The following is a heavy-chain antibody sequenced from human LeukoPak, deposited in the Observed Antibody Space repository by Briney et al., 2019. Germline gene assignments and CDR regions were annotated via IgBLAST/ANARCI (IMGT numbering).Heavy chain of an antibody. V-gene: IGHV3-66*01. Sequence: PGGSLRLSCAASGFTVNTHYMSWVRQAPGKGLEWGSVIYKGGGTFYPDSVKGRFTISSDNSKNTVYLQMNSLRAEDTAVYHCAATLDASGNYYFFHYWGQGTPVTVSS. CDR2: IYKGGGT. CDR3: AATLDASGNYYFFHY. J-gene: IGHJ4*02. D-gene: IGHD3-10*01. CDR1: GFTVNTHY.